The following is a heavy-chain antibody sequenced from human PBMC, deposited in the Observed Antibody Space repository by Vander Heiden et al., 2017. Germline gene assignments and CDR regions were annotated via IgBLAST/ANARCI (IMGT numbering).Heavy chain of an antibody. J-gene: IGHJ4*02. CDR3: ARDPTPIEYSGSYYFDY. CDR1: GFTFRSRG. CDR2: ISSSSSYI. V-gene: IGHV3-21*01. D-gene: IGHD1-26*01. Sequence: EVQLVESGGGLVKPGGSLRLSCPASGFTFRSRGMNWVRQAPGKGLEWVSSISSSSSYIYYADSVKGRFTISRDNAKNSLYLQMNSLRAEDMAVYYCARDPTPIEYSGSYYFDYWGQGTLVTVSS.